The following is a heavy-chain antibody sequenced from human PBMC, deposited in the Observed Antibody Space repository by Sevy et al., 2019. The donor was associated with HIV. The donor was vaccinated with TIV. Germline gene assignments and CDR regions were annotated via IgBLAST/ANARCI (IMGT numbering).Heavy chain of an antibody. CDR1: GFTFSSYA. CDR3: AKDQRDYYDSSDDAFDI. Sequence: GGSLRLSCAASGFTFSSYAMSWVRQAPGKGLEWVSAISGSGGSTYYADSVKGRFTISRDNSKNTLYLQMNSLRVEDTAVYYCAKDQRDYYDSSDDAFDIWGQGTMVTVSS. D-gene: IGHD3-22*01. CDR2: ISGSGGST. V-gene: IGHV3-23*01. J-gene: IGHJ3*02.